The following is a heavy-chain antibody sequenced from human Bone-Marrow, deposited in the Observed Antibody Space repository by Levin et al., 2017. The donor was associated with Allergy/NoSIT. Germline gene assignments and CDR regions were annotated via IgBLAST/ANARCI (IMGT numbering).Heavy chain of an antibody. CDR2: ISGSGGST. V-gene: IGHV3-23*01. CDR3: AKVVGDIVVVPAAPWGAFDI. CDR1: GFTFSSYA. J-gene: IGHJ3*02. Sequence: PGGSLRLSCAASGFTFSSYAMSWVRQAPGKGLEWVSAISGSGGSTYYADSVKGRFTISRDNSKNTLYLQMNSLRAEDTAVYYCAKVVGDIVVVPAAPWGAFDIWGQGTMVTVSS. D-gene: IGHD2-2*01.